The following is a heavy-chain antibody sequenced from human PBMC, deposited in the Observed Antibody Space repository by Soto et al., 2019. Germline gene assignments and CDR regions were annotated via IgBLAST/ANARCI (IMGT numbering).Heavy chain of an antibody. CDR1: GFTFSSYS. V-gene: IGHV3-21*01. CDR3: ALEGDSSGWWDAFDI. CDR2: ISSSSSYI. D-gene: IGHD6-19*01. Sequence: PVGSLRLSCAASGFTFSSYSMNWVRQAPGKGLEWVSSISSSSSYIYYADSVKGRFTISRDNAKNSLYLQMNSLRAEDTAVYYCALEGDSSGWWDAFDIWGQGTMVTVSS. J-gene: IGHJ3*02.